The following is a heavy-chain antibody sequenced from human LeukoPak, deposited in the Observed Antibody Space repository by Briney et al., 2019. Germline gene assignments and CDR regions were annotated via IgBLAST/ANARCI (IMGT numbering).Heavy chain of an antibody. CDR1: GFTFSSYE. V-gene: IGHV3-48*03. Sequence: PGGSLRLSCAASGFTFSSYEMNWVRQAPGKGLEWVSYISSSGSTIYYADSVKGRFTISRDNAKNSLYLQMNSLRAEDTAVYYCARIRATTADFDYWGQGTLVTVSS. D-gene: IGHD4-17*01. CDR3: ARIRATTADFDY. CDR2: ISSSGSTI. J-gene: IGHJ4*02.